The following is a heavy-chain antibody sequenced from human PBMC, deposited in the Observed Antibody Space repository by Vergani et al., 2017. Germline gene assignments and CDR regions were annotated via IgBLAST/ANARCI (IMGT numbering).Heavy chain of an antibody. J-gene: IGHJ6*03. CDR2: IIPIFGTA. Sequence: QVQLVQSGAEVKKPGSSVKVSCKASGGTFSSYAISWVRQAPGQGLEWMGGIIPIFGTANYAQKFQGRVTITADESTSTAYMELSSLRSEDTAVYYCARAYSVRGVSVPYYYYYMDVWGKGTTVTVSS. V-gene: IGHV1-69*01. CDR1: GGTFSSYA. CDR3: ARAYSVRGVSVPYYYYYMDV. D-gene: IGHD3-10*02.